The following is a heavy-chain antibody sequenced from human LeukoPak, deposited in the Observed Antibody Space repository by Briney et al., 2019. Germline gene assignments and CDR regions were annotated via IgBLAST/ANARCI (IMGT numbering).Heavy chain of an antibody. CDR1: GGSFSGYY. Sequence: SETLFLTCAVYGGSFSGYYWSWIRQPPGKGLEWIGEVNHSGSTNYNPSLKSRVTISVDTSKNQFSLKLSSVTAADTAVYYCARRGYDFWSGYYYYYYYMDVWGKGTTVTVSS. D-gene: IGHD3-3*01. CDR3: ARRGYDFWSGYYYYYYYMDV. CDR2: VNHSGST. V-gene: IGHV4-34*01. J-gene: IGHJ6*03.